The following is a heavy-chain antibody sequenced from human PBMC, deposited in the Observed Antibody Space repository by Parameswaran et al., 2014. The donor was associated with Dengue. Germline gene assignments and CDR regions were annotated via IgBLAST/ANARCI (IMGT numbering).Heavy chain of an antibody. CDR2: IYYSGST. V-gene: IGHV4-30-4*01. D-gene: IGHD1-26*01. CDR3: ARENVGATIYGFDY. J-gene: IGHJ4*02. Sequence: VRQAPGKGLEWIGYIYYSGSTYYNPSLKSRVTISVDTSKNQFSLKLSSVTAADTAVYYCARENVGATIYGFDYWGQGTLVTVSS.